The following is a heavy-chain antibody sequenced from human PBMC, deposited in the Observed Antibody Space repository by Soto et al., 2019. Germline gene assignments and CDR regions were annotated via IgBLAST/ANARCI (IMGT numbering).Heavy chain of an antibody. D-gene: IGHD2-21*02. CDR2: INSGGRT. CDR1: GFTFSSYT. Sequence: EVQLLESGGGLVQPGGSLRLSCAASGFTFSSYTMNWVRQAPGKGLEWVSGINSGGRTYYADSVKGRFTISRDDSKNTLYLQIISLRAEATAVYYCATDLRPDCVWDFDYWGQGTLVTVSS. V-gene: IGHV3-23*01. CDR3: ATDLRPDCVWDFDY. J-gene: IGHJ4*02.